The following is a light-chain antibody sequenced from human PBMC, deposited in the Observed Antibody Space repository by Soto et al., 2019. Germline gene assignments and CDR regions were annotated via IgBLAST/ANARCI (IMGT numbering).Light chain of an antibody. CDR1: QTVSSTY. J-gene: IGKJ2*01. Sequence: EIVLTQSPGTLSLSPGERATLSCRTSQTVSSTYLAWYQQKRGQAPRLLIYGTSNSATGIPVRFSGSGSGTDFTLTLSRLDPEDFAVYHCQLYGSSPLYSFAQGTELEIK. V-gene: IGKV3-20*01. CDR2: GTS. CDR3: QLYGSSPLYS.